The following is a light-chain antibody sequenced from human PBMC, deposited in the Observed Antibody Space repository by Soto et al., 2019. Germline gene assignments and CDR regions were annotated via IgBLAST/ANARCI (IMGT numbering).Light chain of an antibody. CDR2: GSS. Sequence: EIGLTQSPGTLSLSPGERATLSCRASQSVSGNYLAWYRQKAGQSPRLLIYGSSDRATGIPDRFSGSGSGTDFTLTISRVEPEAFAVYYCQQYGSSPPYTFGQGTKLEIK. CDR1: QSVSGNY. V-gene: IGKV3-20*01. J-gene: IGKJ2*01. CDR3: QQYGSSPPYT.